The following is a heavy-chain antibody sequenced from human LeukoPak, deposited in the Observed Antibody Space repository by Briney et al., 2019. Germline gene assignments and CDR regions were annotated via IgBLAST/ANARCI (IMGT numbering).Heavy chain of an antibody. V-gene: IGHV3-30-3*01. CDR2: ISYDGSNK. J-gene: IGHJ5*02. CDR1: GFTFSSYA. Sequence: GGSLRLSCAASGFTFSSYAMHWVRQAPGKGLEWVAVISYDGSNKYYADSVKGRFTISRDNSKNTLYLQMNSLRAEDTAVYYCARYYSSSLDNWFDPWGQGTLVTVSS. D-gene: IGHD6-13*01. CDR3: ARYYSSSLDNWFDP.